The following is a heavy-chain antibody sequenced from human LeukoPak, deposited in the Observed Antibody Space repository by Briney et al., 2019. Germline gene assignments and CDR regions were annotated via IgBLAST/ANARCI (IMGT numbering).Heavy chain of an antibody. D-gene: IGHD5-18*01. J-gene: IGHJ4*02. V-gene: IGHV4-59*08. CDR1: GGSINSYY. Sequence: PSETLSLTCTVSGGSINSYYWSWIQQPPGKGLEWIGYIYYSGSTNYSPSLKSRVTISVDTSKNQFSLKLTSVTAADAAVYYCARHVQDTTMVTPLYYFDYWGQGTLATVSS. CDR2: IYYSGST. CDR3: ARHVQDTTMVTPLYYFDY.